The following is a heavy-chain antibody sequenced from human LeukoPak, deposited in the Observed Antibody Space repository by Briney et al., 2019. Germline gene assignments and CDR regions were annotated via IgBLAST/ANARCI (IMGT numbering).Heavy chain of an antibody. CDR1: GYTFGSYG. V-gene: IGHV1-18*01. D-gene: IGHD3-22*01. J-gene: IGHJ6*02. Sequence: ASVKVSCKASGYTFGSYGISWVRQAPGQGLEWMGWISAYNGNINYAQKLQGRVTMTTDTSTSTAYMELRSLRSDDTAVYYCARNRGYDSSGYYYDYYYGMDVRGQGTTVTVSS. CDR3: ARNRGYDSSGYYYDYYYGMDV. CDR2: ISAYNGNI.